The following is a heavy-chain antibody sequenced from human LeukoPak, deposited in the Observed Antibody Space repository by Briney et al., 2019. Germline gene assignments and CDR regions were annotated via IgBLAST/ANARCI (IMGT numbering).Heavy chain of an antibody. V-gene: IGHV4-59*01. CDR2: IYYSGST. CDR1: GGSISPYS. CDR3: ARAYCSGGSCYSDY. Sequence: SETLSLTCTVSGGSISPYSWSWIRQPPGKGLEWIGYIYYSGSTNYNPSLKSRVTISVDTSKNRFSLKLSSVTAEDTAVYYCARAYCSGGSCYSDYWGQGTLVTVSS. D-gene: IGHD2-15*01. J-gene: IGHJ4*02.